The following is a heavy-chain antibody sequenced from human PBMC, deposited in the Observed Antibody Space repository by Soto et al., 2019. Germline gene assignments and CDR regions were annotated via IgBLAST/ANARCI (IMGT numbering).Heavy chain of an antibody. CDR1: GGRFSGYP. V-gene: IGHV1-69*13. Sequence: SVKVSCKASGGRFSGYPITWVRQAPGQGLEWLGGIFPIFGTTNYAQRFEDRVTITADELTSTAYMELSSLRSEDTAVYYCAMIEYSSGSDYWGQGTLVTVSS. CDR2: IFPIFGTT. J-gene: IGHJ4*02. D-gene: IGHD6-19*01. CDR3: AMIEYSSGSDY.